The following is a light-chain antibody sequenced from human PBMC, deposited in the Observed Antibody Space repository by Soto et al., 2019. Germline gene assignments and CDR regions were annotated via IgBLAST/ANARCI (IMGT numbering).Light chain of an antibody. Sequence: IQLTQSPSSLSASVGDRVTITCRASQDIASYLAWYQQKPGKAPKLLIFLASTLQGGVPSRFSGSGSGTEFTLTISSLQPDDFATYYCQQYNSYSFGQGTKVDIK. CDR2: LAS. J-gene: IGKJ1*01. V-gene: IGKV1-9*01. CDR1: QDIASY. CDR3: QQYNSYS.